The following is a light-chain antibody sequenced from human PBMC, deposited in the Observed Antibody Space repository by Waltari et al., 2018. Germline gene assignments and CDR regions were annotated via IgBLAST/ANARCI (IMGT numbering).Light chain of an antibody. CDR2: LGS. CDR3: MHSLQTPWT. CDR1: QSLLHSNGYNY. V-gene: IGKV2-28*01. Sequence: DIVMTQSPLSLPVTPGEPASISCKSSQSLLHSNGYNYLGWYLQKPGQSAQLLIYLGSNRASGGPDRFSGSGSGTDFTLKISRLEAEDVGVYFCMHSLQTPWTFGQGTRVEIK. J-gene: IGKJ1*01.